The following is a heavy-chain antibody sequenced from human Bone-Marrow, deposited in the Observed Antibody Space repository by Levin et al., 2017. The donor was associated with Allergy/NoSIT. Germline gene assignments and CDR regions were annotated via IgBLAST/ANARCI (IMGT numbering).Heavy chain of an antibody. D-gene: IGHD6-13*01. CDR2: IYSGGST. CDR1: GFTVSSHY. V-gene: IGHV3-66*01. Sequence: GESLKISCAASGFTVSSHYMSWVRQAPGKGLEWVSVIYSGGSTYYADSVKGRFTISRDNSKNTLYLQMNSLRAEDTAVYYCARDRDSSSWYHEGGDWFDPWGQGTLVTVSS. CDR3: ARDRDSSSWYHEGGDWFDP. J-gene: IGHJ5*02.